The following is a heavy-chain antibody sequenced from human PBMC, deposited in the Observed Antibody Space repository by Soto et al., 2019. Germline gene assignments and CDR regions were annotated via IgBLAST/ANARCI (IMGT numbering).Heavy chain of an antibody. V-gene: IGHV5-10-1*01. CDR1: GYSFTSYW. D-gene: IGHD6-19*01. J-gene: IGHJ4*02. CDR2: INPSDSYT. Sequence: GESLKISCNGSGYSFTSYWISWVRQMPGKGLEWMGRINPSDSYTNYSPSFQGHVTISADKSISTAYLQWSSLKASDTAMYYCALRWLGGFDYWGQGTLVTVSS. CDR3: ALRWLGGFDY.